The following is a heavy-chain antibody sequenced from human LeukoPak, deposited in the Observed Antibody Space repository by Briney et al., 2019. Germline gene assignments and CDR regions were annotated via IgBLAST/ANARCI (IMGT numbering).Heavy chain of an antibody. V-gene: IGHV4-30-4*01. D-gene: IGHD3-10*01. CDR2: IYYSGST. CDR3: ARGAQFGESSIDY. Sequence: SETLSLTCTVSGGSISSGDYYWSWIRQPPGKGLEWIGYIYYSGSTYYNPSLKSRVTISVDTSKNQFPLKLSSVTAADTAVYYCARGAQFGESSIDYWGQGTLVTVSS. CDR1: GGSISSGDYY. J-gene: IGHJ4*02.